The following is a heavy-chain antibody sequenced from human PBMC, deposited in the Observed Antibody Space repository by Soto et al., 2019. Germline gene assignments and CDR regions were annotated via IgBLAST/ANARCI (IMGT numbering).Heavy chain of an antibody. CDR3: ARATGGDAFDI. Sequence: SATLSLTCTVSGGYMRFYYGSWIRQPPGKGLEWIGYIYYSGTSNYNPSLKSRVTISVDTSKNQCSLKLSSVTAADTAVYFCARATGGDAFDIWGQGTMVTVSS. CDR2: IYYSGTS. D-gene: IGHD7-27*01. V-gene: IGHV4-59*01. J-gene: IGHJ3*02. CDR1: GGYMRFYY.